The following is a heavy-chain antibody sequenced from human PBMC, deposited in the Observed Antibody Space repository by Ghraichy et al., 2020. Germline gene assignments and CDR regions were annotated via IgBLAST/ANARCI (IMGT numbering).Heavy chain of an antibody. Sequence: SETLSLTCTVSGGSISSYYWSWIRQPPGKGLEWIGYIYYSGRTNYNPSLKSRVTISVDTSKNQFSLKQTSVTAADTAVYYCARFTLKDDCSSASCYVAFDIWGQGTMVTVSS. V-gene: IGHV4-59*01. D-gene: IGHD2-2*01. J-gene: IGHJ3*02. CDR3: ARFTLKDDCSSASCYVAFDI. CDR2: IYYSGRT. CDR1: GGSISSYY.